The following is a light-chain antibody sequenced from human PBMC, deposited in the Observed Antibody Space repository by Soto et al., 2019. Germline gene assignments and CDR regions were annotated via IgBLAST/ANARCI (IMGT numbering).Light chain of an antibody. CDR2: DAS. V-gene: IGKV1-5*01. CDR1: QSISSW. J-gene: IGKJ1*01. Sequence: DIQMTQSPSTLSASVGDRVTITCRASQSISSWLAWYQQKPGKAPKLLIYDASSLDSGVPQRFSGSGSGTELTRTISSLLPDDFATDYCQQYNSYSWTFGQGTKVDIK. CDR3: QQYNSYSWT.